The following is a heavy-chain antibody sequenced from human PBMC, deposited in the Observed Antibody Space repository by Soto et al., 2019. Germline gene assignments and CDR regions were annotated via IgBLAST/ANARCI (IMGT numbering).Heavy chain of an antibody. Sequence: SETLSLTCAVSGVSISSGNWWTWVRQSPQRGLEYIGEIFHDGTANYYPSFERRVAISVDTSKNQFSLKLTSVTAADTAIYFCARLVYDTRLNYMYFDFWGQGTLVTVFS. V-gene: IGHV4-4*02. CDR3: ARLVYDTRLNYMYFDF. CDR2: IFHDGTA. J-gene: IGHJ4*02. D-gene: IGHD3-10*01. CDR1: GVSISSGNW.